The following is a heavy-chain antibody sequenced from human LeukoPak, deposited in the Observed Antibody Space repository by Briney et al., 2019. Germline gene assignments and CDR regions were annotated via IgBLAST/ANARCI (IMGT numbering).Heavy chain of an antibody. CDR2: ISPNTGAT. V-gene: IGHV1-2*02. D-gene: IGHD6-19*01. CDR3: ARDRVGSGWPRPFYFEF. J-gene: IGHJ4*02. CDR1: GYTFTGYY. Sequence: ASVRVSCKPSGYTFTGYYIHWVRQAPGQRLVWLGWISPNTGATMFAHKFQDRVSMTRDTSIDTAYLELTSLTADDTALYYCARDRVGSGWPRPFYFEFWGQGTLVTVSS.